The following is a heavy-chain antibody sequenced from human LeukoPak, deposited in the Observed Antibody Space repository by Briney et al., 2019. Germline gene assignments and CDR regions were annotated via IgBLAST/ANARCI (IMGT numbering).Heavy chain of an antibody. V-gene: IGHV3-23*01. D-gene: IGHD1-14*01. Sequence: AGVSLRLSCAASGFTFSSYAMSWVRQAPGKGLEWVSTISGSAGTTYYADSVTGRFTISRDNSKNMLFLHMSSLRAEDTAVYYCSKGEKNSGNLYYYYYGMDVWGQGTTVTVSS. CDR1: GFTFSSYA. CDR3: SKGEKNSGNLYYYYYGMDV. J-gene: IGHJ6*02. CDR2: ISGSAGTT.